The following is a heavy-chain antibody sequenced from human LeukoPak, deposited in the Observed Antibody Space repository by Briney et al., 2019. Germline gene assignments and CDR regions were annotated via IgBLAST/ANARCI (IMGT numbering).Heavy chain of an antibody. Sequence: SETLSLTCTVSGGSISSYYWSWIRQSAGKGLEWIGRIYASGSTHYNPSLKSRVTMSVDTSKNQFSLKLSSVTAADTAVYYCARESSGWEFDYWGQGTLVTVSS. D-gene: IGHD6-19*01. CDR3: ARESSGWEFDY. CDR2: IYASGST. V-gene: IGHV4-4*07. CDR1: GGSISSYY. J-gene: IGHJ4*02.